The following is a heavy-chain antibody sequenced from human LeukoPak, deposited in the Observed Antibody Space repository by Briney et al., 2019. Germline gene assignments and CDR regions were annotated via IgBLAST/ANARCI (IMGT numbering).Heavy chain of an antibody. CDR3: ARGEALYSNYGFDY. J-gene: IGHJ4*02. Sequence: SETLSLTCTVYGGSINGYYWSLIRHPPGKGLEWIGYIYYSGSNNYNPSLKSRVTISIDTSKNQFSLKLTSVTAADTAVYYCARGEALYSNYGFDYWGQGTLVTVSS. D-gene: IGHD4-11*01. CDR1: GGSINGYY. CDR2: IYYSGSN. V-gene: IGHV4-59*01.